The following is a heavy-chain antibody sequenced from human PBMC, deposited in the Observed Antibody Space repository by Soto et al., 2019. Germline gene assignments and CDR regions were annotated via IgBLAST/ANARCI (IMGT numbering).Heavy chain of an antibody. Sequence: EVQLLESGGGLVQPGGSLRLSCAASGFTFSSYAMSWVRQAPGKGLEWVLAISGSGGSTYYADSVKGRFTISRDNSKNTLYLQMNSLRAEDTAVYYCAKASAIFYYYYYMDVWGKGTTVTVSS. D-gene: IGHD3-3*01. J-gene: IGHJ6*03. V-gene: IGHV3-23*01. CDR2: ISGSGGST. CDR3: AKASAIFYYYYYMDV. CDR1: GFTFSSYA.